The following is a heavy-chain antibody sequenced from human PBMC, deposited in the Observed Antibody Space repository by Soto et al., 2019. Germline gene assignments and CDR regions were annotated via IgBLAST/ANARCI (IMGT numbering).Heavy chain of an antibody. CDR3: ARVGAGIVGGMDV. V-gene: IGHV1-3*01. D-gene: IGHD2-15*01. CDR1: GYTFTSCA. Sequence: GASVKVTCKASGYTFTSCAMRWVRQAPGQRLEWMGWINAGNGNTKYSQKFQGRVTITRDTSASTAYMELSSLRSEDTAVYYCARVGAGIVGGMDVWGQGTTVTVSS. J-gene: IGHJ6*02. CDR2: INAGNGNT.